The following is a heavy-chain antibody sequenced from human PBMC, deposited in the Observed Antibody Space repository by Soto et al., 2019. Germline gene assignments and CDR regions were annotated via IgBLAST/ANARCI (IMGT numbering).Heavy chain of an antibody. V-gene: IGHV1-69*01. D-gene: IGHD2-2*01. CDR2: IIPISGTA. CDR1: GGTFSSYA. J-gene: IGHJ6*02. CDR3: ARSQGSSTSLEIYYYYYYGMDV. Sequence: QVQLVQSGAEVKKPGSWVKVSCKASGGTFSSYAISWVRQAPGQGLEWMGGIIPISGTANYAQKFQGRVTITADESTSTVYMELSSLRSEDTAVYFCARSQGSSTSLEIYYYYYYGMDVWGQGTTVTVSS.